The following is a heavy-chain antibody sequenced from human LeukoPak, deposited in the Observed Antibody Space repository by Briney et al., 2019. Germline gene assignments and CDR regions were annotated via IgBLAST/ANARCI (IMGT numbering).Heavy chain of an antibody. CDR1: GFTFSGSA. CDR2: IRSKANSYAT. Sequence: GGSLRLSCAASGFTFSGSAMHWVRQASGKGLEWVGRIRSKANSYATAYAASVKGRFTISRDDSKNTAYLQMNSLKTEDTAVYYCTSGIAVAGNDYWGQGTLVTVSS. CDR3: TSGIAVAGNDY. V-gene: IGHV3-73*01. J-gene: IGHJ4*02. D-gene: IGHD6-19*01.